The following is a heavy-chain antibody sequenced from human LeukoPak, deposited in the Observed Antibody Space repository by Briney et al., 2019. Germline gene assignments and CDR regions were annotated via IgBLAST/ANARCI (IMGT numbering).Heavy chain of an antibody. CDR2: IYYSGST. Sequence: PLETLSLTCTVSGGSISSHYWSWTRQPPGKGLEWIGYIYYSGSTNYNPSLKSRVTISVDTSKNQFSLKLSSVTAADTAVYYCARVPTGTRGNWFDPWGQGTLVTVSS. V-gene: IGHV4-59*11. J-gene: IGHJ5*02. CDR3: ARVPTGTRGNWFDP. CDR1: GGSISSHY. D-gene: IGHD1-1*01.